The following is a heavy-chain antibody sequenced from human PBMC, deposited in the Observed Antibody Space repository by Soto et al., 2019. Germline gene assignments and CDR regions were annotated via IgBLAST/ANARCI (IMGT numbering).Heavy chain of an antibody. Sequence: QVQLVESGGGLVKPGGSLRLSCAVSGVTFSDCYMNWIRQDPGKGLEWVSYISSSGTSINYAGSVKGRFTISRDNAKNSLYLQMNSLRAEDTAMYYCARVRFGEWGYAMDVWGQGTTVTVS. CDR1: GVTFSDCY. J-gene: IGHJ6*02. V-gene: IGHV3-11*01. CDR3: ARVRFGEWGYAMDV. D-gene: IGHD3-10*01. CDR2: ISSSGTSI.